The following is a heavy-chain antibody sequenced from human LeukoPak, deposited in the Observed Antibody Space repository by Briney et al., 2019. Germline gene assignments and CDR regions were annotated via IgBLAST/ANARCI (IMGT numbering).Heavy chain of an antibody. J-gene: IGHJ6*02. V-gene: IGHV3-43*01. Sequence: PGGSLRLSCAASGFTFDDYTMHWVRQAPGKGLEWVSLISWDGGSTYYADSVKGRFTISRDNSKNSLYLQMNSLRTEDTALYYCASGRLEGGMDVWGQGTTVTVSS. CDR1: GFTFDDYT. D-gene: IGHD6-25*01. CDR3: ASGRLEGGMDV. CDR2: ISWDGGST.